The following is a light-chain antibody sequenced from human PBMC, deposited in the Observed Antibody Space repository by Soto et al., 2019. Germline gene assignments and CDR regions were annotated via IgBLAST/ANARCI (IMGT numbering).Light chain of an antibody. J-gene: IGLJ1*01. V-gene: IGLV2-23*01. CDR2: EGS. CDR1: SSDVGSYNL. CDR3: CSYAGGSTYV. Sequence: QSALTQPACVSGSPGQSITISCTGTSSDVGSYNLVSWYQQHPGKAPKLMIYEGSQRPSGASNRFSGSKFGNTASLTISGLQAEDEADYYCCSYAGGSTYVFGTGTKVTVL.